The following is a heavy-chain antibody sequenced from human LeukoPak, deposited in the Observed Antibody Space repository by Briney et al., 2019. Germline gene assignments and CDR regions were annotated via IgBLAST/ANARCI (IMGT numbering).Heavy chain of an antibody. CDR3: AKNYGYSGYDYLDY. CDR1: GFTFSSYA. D-gene: IGHD5-12*01. V-gene: IGHV3-23*01. CDR2: ISGSGGST. J-gene: IGHJ4*02. Sequence: HPGGSLRLSCAASGFTFSSYAMSWVRQAPGKGLEWVSAISGSGGSTYYADSVKGRFTISRDNSKNTPYLQMNSLRAEDTAVYYCAKNYGYSGYDYLDYRGQGTLVTVSS.